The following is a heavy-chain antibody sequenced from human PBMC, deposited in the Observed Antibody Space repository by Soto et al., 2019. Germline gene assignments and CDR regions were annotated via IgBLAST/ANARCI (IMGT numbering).Heavy chain of an antibody. J-gene: IGHJ5*02. Sequence: RRLSCAASGFTFSSYAMSWVRQAPGKGLEWVSAISGSGGSTYYADSVKGRFTISRDNSKNTLYLQMNSLRAEDTAVYYCAKGIAVALYNWFDPWRQGTLVTVSS. CDR2: ISGSGGST. CDR1: GFTFSSYA. CDR3: AKGIAVALYNWFDP. D-gene: IGHD6-19*01. V-gene: IGHV3-23*01.